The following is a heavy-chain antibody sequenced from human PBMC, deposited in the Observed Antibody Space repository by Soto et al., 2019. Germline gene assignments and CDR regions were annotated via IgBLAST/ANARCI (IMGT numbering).Heavy chain of an antibody. CDR3: AKDARTVLEWLLTPPDY. CDR1: GFTFSSYA. D-gene: IGHD3-3*01. CDR2: ISGSSGNT. J-gene: IGHJ4*02. V-gene: IGHV3-23*01. Sequence: GGSLRLSCAASGFTFSSYAMSWVRQAPGKGLEWVSGISGSSGNTYYADSVKGRFTISRDNSKNTLYLQMNSLRAEDTAVYYCAKDARTVLEWLLTPPDYWGQGTLVTVSS.